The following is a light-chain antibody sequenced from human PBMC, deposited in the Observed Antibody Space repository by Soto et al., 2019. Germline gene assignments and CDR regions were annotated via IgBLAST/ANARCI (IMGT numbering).Light chain of an antibody. V-gene: IGKV3-15*01. CDR2: GAS. CDR1: QTVSSN. Sequence: EIVMTQSPATLSVSPGERATLSCRASQTVSSNLAWYQQKPGQAPRLLIYGASTRATGIPARFSGSGSGTDFTLTISSLQSEDFAVYYCRQYNNWPITFGQGTRLEIK. CDR3: RQYNNWPIT. J-gene: IGKJ5*01.